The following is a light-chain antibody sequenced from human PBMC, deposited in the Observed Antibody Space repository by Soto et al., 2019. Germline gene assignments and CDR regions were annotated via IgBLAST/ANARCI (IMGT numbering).Light chain of an antibody. V-gene: IGLV1-44*01. CDR3: AAWDDSLGILV. J-gene: IGLJ2*01. CDR1: SSNIGSNP. Sequence: LTQPPSASGTPGQRVTISCSGSSSNIGSNPVNWYQQLPGTAPKLLIYGNHQRPSGVPDRFSGSKSVTSASLAISGLQSEDEADYYCAAWDDSLGILVFGGGTKLTVL. CDR2: GNH.